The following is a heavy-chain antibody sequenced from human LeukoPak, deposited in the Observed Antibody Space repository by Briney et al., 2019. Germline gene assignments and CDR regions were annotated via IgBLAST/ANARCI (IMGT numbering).Heavy chain of an antibody. CDR3: VKDSGGRSGRTDYFAH. Sequence: GGSLRLSCAASGLTFVDPAMHWVRQTPGKGLEWVSLISWDGGSANYVDSVRGRFTMSRDNSKKSLYLQMSSLRDEDTALYYCVKDSGGRSGRTDYFAHWGQGTLATVSS. D-gene: IGHD2-15*01. CDR1: GLTFVDPA. CDR2: ISWDGGSA. V-gene: IGHV3-43D*03. J-gene: IGHJ4*02.